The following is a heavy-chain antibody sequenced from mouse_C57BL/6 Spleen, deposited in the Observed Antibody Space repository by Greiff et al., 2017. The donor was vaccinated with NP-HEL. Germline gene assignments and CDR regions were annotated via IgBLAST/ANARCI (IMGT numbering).Heavy chain of an antibody. D-gene: IGHD2-4*01. CDR1: GFTFSSYA. J-gene: IGHJ3*01. V-gene: IGHV5-4*01. Sequence: EVQLVESGGGLVKPGGSLKLSCAASGFTFSSYAMSWVRQTPEKRLEWVATLSDGGSYTYYPDNVKGRFTISRDNAKNNLYLQMSHLKSEDTAMYYCARDGGLRAWFAYWGQGTLVTVSA. CDR3: ARDGGLRAWFAY. CDR2: LSDGGSYT.